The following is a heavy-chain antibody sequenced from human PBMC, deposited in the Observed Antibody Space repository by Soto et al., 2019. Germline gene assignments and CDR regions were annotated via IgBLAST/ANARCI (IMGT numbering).Heavy chain of an antibody. D-gene: IGHD3-3*02. Sequence: GGSLKISFKGSGYSFTSYWIGLVRQMPGKGLEWTAIMYPGDSDTRHSPSFHGQVTIPADKPISTAYLQWSSLKASDTAIYYCARQNPAVALDLWGQGTLVSVSS. CDR1: GYSFTSYW. CDR3: ARQNPAVALDL. V-gene: IGHV5-51*01. J-gene: IGHJ4*02. CDR2: MYPGDSDT.